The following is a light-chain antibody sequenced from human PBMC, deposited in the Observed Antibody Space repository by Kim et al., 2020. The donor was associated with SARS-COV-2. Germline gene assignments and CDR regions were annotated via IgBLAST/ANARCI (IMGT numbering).Light chain of an antibody. CDR3: SSYTSSNTLL. Sequence: QSALTQPASVSGSPGQSITISCTGTSSDIGGYNYVSWYQQHPGKAPQLMIYDVSYRPSGVSSRFSGSKSGNTASLTISGLQADDEADYYCSSYTSSNTLLFGGGTQLTVL. V-gene: IGLV2-14*03. CDR1: SSDIGGYNY. CDR2: DVS. J-gene: IGLJ3*02.